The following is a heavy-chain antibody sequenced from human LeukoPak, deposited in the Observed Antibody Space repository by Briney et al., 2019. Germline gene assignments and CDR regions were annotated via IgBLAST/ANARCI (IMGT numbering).Heavy chain of an antibody. Sequence: ASVKVSCKASGYTFTGYYMHWVRQAPGQGLEWMGWISAYNGNTNYAQKLQGRVTMTTDTSTSTAYMELRSLRSDDTAVYYCARVQLERTSYYYYYYMDVWGKGTTVTVSS. CDR3: ARVQLERTSYYYYYYMDV. D-gene: IGHD1-1*01. J-gene: IGHJ6*03. CDR2: ISAYNGNT. V-gene: IGHV1-18*04. CDR1: GYTFTGYY.